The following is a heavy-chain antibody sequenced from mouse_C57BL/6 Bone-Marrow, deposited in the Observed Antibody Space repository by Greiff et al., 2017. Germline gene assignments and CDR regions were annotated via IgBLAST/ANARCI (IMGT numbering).Heavy chain of an antibody. D-gene: IGHD2-12*01. CDR3: ARWGGYYRGYAMDY. V-gene: IGHV1-81*01. Sequence: QVQLKESGAELARPGASVKLSCKASGYTFTSYGISWVKQSTGQGLEWIGEIYPRSGNTYYNEKFKGKATLTADKSSSTAYMELRSLTSEDSAVYFCARWGGYYRGYAMDYWGQGTSVTVSS. CDR2: IYPRSGNT. J-gene: IGHJ4*01. CDR1: GYTFTSYG.